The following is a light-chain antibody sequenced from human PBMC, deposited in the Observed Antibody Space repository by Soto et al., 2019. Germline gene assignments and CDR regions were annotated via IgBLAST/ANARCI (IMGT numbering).Light chain of an antibody. CDR1: QSVASNY. V-gene: IGKV3-20*01. J-gene: IGKJ2*01. CDR2: GAS. Sequence: EIVLTQSPGTLSLSPGERATLSCRASQSVASNYLAWFQQKPGQAPRLLIYGASNRATGIPDRFSVSGSGTDFTLTISRLEPEDFVVYYCHQYGTSPYTFGQGTKLEIK. CDR3: HQYGTSPYT.